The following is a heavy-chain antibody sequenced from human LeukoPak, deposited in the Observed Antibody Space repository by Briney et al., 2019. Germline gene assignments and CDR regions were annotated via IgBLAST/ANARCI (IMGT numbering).Heavy chain of an antibody. Sequence: GGSLRLSCAASGFTFSSYSMDWVRQAPGKGLEWVSSISSSSSYIYYADSVKGRFTISRDNAKNSLYLQMNSLRAEDTAVYYCASVYSGSYYNAFDIWGQGTMVTVSS. D-gene: IGHD1-26*01. CDR2: ISSSSSYI. J-gene: IGHJ3*02. CDR3: ASVYSGSYYNAFDI. CDR1: GFTFSSYS. V-gene: IGHV3-21*01.